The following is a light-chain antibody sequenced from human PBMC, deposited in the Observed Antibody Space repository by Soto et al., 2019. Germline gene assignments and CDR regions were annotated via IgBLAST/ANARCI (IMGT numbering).Light chain of an antibody. V-gene: IGKV3-11*01. J-gene: IGKJ4*01. CDR1: QSVSSY. CDR2: DAS. Sequence: EIVVTQSPATLSLSPGERATLSCRASQSVSSYLAWYQQKPGQAPRLLIYDASNRATGIPARFSGSGSGTAFPLTISSLEPEDFAVYYGQQRSNWQGATFGGGTKVDIK. CDR3: QQRSNWQGAT.